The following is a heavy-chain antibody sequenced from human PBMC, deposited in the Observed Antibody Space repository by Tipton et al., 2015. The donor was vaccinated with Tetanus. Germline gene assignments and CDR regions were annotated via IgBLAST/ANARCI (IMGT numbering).Heavy chain of an antibody. V-gene: IGHV4-61*08. CDR1: GDSLRAGDRN. D-gene: IGHD2-21*01. J-gene: IGHJ6*02. Sequence: TLSLTCSVSGDSLRAGDRNWSWIRQPPGKGLEWIGYISYSGSTNSNYSLKSRITISQDTSKNQFSLKLTSVTAADTAVYYCARLTGHSMDVVDYYYFGMDVWGQGTKVTVSS. CDR2: ISYSGST. CDR3: ARLTGHSMDVVDYYYFGMDV.